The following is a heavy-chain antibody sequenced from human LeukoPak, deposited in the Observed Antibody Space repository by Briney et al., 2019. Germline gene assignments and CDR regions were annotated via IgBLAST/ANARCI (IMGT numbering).Heavy chain of an antibody. Sequence: GGSLRLSCAASGFTFSSYAMSWVRQAPGKGLEWVSAISGSAGSTYYADSVKGRFTISRDNSKNTLYLQMNSLRAEDTAVYFCAKVKWKLIGYFDYWGQGTLVTVSS. CDR1: GFTFSSYA. V-gene: IGHV3-23*01. J-gene: IGHJ4*02. CDR2: ISGSAGST. CDR3: AKVKWKLIGYFDY. D-gene: IGHD1-20*01.